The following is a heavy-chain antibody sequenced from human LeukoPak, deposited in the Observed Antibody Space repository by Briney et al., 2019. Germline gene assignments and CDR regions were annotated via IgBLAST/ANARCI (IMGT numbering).Heavy chain of an antibody. CDR1: GYTFTGYY. CDR2: INPNSVGT. CDR3: ARGGSVSHGYYYDSSGYYYFDY. D-gene: IGHD3-22*01. J-gene: IGHJ4*02. V-gene: IGHV1-2*02. Sequence: ASVKVSCKASGYTFTGYYMHWVRQAPGQGLEWMGWINPNSVGTNYAQKFQGRVTMTRDTSISTAYMELSRLRSDDTAVYYCARGGSVSHGYYYDSSGYYYFDYWGQGTLVTVSS.